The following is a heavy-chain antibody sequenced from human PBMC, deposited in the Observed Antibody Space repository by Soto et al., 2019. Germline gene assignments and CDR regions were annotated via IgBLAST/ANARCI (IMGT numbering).Heavy chain of an antibody. CDR2: ISGSGGST. J-gene: IGHJ6*02. V-gene: IGHV3-23*01. CDR3: AKVSFGVHYYYGMDV. Sequence: GGSLRLSCAASGFTFSRYAMSWVRQAPGKGLEWVSAISGSGGSTYYADSVKGRFTISRDNSKNTLYLQMNSLRAEDTAVYYCAKVSFGVHYYYGMDVWGQGTTVNVSS. D-gene: IGHD2-8*01. CDR1: GFTFSRYA.